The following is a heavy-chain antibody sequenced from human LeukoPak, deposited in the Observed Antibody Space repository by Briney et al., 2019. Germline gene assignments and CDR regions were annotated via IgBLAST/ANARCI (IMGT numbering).Heavy chain of an antibody. CDR2: INPNGGHT. D-gene: IGHD2-2*01. V-gene: IGHV1-46*01. Sequence: ASVKVSCKTGGFTFIGNYLHWVRQAPGQGLEWMGMINPNGGHTDYAQNFQDRVTMTRDMSTSTVYIELSSLRSEDTAVFYCARSKDNRGYDVRHLDYWGQGTLVTVSS. CDR3: ARSKDNRGYDVRHLDY. CDR1: GFTFIGNY. J-gene: IGHJ4*02.